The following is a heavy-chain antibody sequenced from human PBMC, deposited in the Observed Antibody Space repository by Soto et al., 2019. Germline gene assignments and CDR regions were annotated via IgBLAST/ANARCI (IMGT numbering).Heavy chain of an antibody. D-gene: IGHD6-19*01. CDR3: ARSSGWYRNWFDP. J-gene: IGHJ5*02. CDR2: INHSGST. V-gene: IGHV4-34*01. CDR1: GDSISTYY. Sequence: PSETLSLTCNVSGDSISTYYWTWIRQPPGKRLEWIGEINHSGSTKYNPSLKSRVTISVDTSKNQLSLKLSSVTAADTAVYYCARSSGWYRNWFDPWGQGTLVTVSS.